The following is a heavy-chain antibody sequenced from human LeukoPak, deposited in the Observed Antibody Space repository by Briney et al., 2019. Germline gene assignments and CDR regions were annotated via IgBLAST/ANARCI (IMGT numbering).Heavy chain of an antibody. CDR1: GYTFTSYG. V-gene: IGHV1-18*01. D-gene: IGHD3-10*01. J-gene: IGHJ4*02. CDR3: ARVLWFGELFYSFDY. CDR2: ISAYNGNT. Sequence: ASVKVSCKASGYTFTSYGISWVRQAPGQGLEWMGRISAYNGNTNYAQKPQGRVTMTTDTSTSTAYMELRSLRSDDTAVYYCARVLWFGELFYSFDYWGQGTLVTVSS.